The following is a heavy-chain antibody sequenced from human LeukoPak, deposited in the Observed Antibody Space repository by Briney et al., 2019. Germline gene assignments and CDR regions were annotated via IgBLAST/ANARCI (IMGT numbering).Heavy chain of an antibody. D-gene: IGHD6-25*01. CDR3: ARDDSGPQAFDL. CDR2: VNPDGRNT. Sequence: GGSLRLSCEAPAFAFSSYYMHWVRQAPGEGLVWVSYVNPDGRNTNYADSVKGRFTISRDNAKNTLYLQMNSLRAEDTAMYYCARDDSGPQAFDLWGQGTMVTVSS. CDR1: AFAFSSYY. J-gene: IGHJ3*01. V-gene: IGHV3-74*01.